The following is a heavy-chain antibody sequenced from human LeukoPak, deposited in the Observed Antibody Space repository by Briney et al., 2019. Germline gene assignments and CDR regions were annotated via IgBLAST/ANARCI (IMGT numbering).Heavy chain of an antibody. Sequence: SQTLSLTCTVSGGSISSGGYYWSWIRQHPGKGLEWIVYIYYSGSTYYNPSLKSRVTISVDTSKNQFSLKLSSVTAADTAVYYCARAGVTGTARIGYHYYGMDVWGQGTTVTVSS. V-gene: IGHV4-31*03. J-gene: IGHJ6*02. CDR1: GGSISSGGYY. CDR2: IYYSGST. CDR3: ARAGVTGTARIGYHYYGMDV. D-gene: IGHD1-20*01.